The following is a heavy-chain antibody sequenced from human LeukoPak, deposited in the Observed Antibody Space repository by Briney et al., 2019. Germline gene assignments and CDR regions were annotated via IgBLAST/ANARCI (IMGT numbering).Heavy chain of an antibody. D-gene: IGHD2-21*01. Sequence: ASVKVSCKASGYTFTSYGISWVRQAPGQGLEWMGWISAYNGNTNYAQKLQGRVTMTTDTSTSTAYMELRSLRSDDTAVYYCARETVISYYYYYMDAWGKGTTVTVSS. V-gene: IGHV1-18*01. CDR2: ISAYNGNT. CDR1: GYTFTSYG. J-gene: IGHJ6*03. CDR3: ARETVISYYYYYMDA.